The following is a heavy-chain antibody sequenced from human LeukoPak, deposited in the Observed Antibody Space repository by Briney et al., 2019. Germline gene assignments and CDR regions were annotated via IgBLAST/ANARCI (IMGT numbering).Heavy chain of an antibody. CDR1: GYTFTSYA. J-gene: IGHJ4*02. CDR3: ARDGGRGSGSYYNLYYFDY. Sequence: GASVKVSCKASGYTFTSYAMHWVRQAPGQRLEWMGWINAGNGNTKYSQKFQGRVTITRDTSASTAYMELSSLRSEDTAMYYCARDGGRGSGSYYNLYYFDYWGQGTLVTVSS. D-gene: IGHD3-10*01. V-gene: IGHV1-3*01. CDR2: INAGNGNT.